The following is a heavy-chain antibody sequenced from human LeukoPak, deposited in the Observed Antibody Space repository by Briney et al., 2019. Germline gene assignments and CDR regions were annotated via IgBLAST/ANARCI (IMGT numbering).Heavy chain of an antibody. J-gene: IGHJ6*04. CDR2: ISSSGSTI. CDR3: AELGITMIGGV. V-gene: IGHV3-48*03. D-gene: IGHD3-10*02. CDR1: GFTFSRYA. Sequence: PGRSLRLSCAASGFTFSRYAMNWVRQAPGKGLGWVSYISSSGSTIYYADSVKGRFTISRDNAKNSLYLQMNSLRAEDTAVYYCAELGITMIGGVWGKGTTVTISS.